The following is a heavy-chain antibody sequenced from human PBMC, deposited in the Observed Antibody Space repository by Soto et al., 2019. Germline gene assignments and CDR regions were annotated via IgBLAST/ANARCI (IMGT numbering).Heavy chain of an antibody. J-gene: IGHJ4*02. CDR2: IRYDGSNK. CDR3: VRTSLVVAAATREDY. V-gene: IGHV3-33*03. CDR1: GFTFSSYG. D-gene: IGHD2-15*01. Sequence: GGSLRLSCAASGFTFSSYGMHWVRQAPGKGLEWVSVIRYDGSNKYYADSVKGRFTISRDNAKNTLYLQMNSLRAEDTAVYYCVRTSLVVAAATREDYWGQGTLVTVSS.